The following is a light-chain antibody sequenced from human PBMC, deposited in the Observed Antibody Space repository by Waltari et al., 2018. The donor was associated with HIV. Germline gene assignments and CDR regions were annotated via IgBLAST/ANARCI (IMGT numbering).Light chain of an antibody. CDR1: RSDVGTYDL. Sequence: QSGLTQPASASGSPGQSITISCTGTRSDVGTYDLVSRYQIPPGKAPKLIIYEVTKWSSGVSNRFSGSKSGNTASLTISGLQAEDEADYYCCSYAGTNGLVFGGGTKLTVL. CDR3: CSYAGTNGLV. J-gene: IGLJ3*02. V-gene: IGLV2-23*02. CDR2: EVT.